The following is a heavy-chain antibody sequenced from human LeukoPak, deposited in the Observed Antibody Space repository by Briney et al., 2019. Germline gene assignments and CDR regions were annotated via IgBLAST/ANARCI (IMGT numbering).Heavy chain of an antibody. CDR2: IASDGSST. D-gene: IGHD4-23*01. CDR3: ARGRPHGNAY. V-gene: IGHV3-74*01. Sequence: GGSLRLSCAASGFTFSSYWMNWVRQAPGKGLVWVSRIASDGSSTTYADSVNGRFSISRDNAKNTLYLQMNSLRVEDTAVYYCARGRPHGNAYWGQGTLVTVSS. J-gene: IGHJ4*02. CDR1: GFTFSSYW.